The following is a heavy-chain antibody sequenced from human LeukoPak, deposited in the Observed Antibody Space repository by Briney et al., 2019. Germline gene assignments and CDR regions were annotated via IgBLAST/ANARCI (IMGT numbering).Heavy chain of an antibody. D-gene: IGHD6-19*01. CDR3: ARQGYSNGFDY. V-gene: IGHV5-51*01. CDR1: GYTFTNYW. J-gene: IGHJ4*02. CDR2: IYPGDSDT. Sequence: GESLKISCKGSGYTFTNYWIGWVRQMPGKGLEWMGIIYPGDSDTRYSPSFQGQVTLSVDKSISTAYLQWSSLKASDTAIYYCARQGYSNGFDYWGQGTLVTVSS.